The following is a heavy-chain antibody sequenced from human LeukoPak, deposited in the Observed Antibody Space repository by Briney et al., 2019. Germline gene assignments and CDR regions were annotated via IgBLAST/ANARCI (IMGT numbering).Heavy chain of an antibody. J-gene: IGHJ4*02. Sequence: AALKISCKGSGYTFTNYWIGWVRQMPGKGLEWMGIIYPDDSDTRYNPSFQGQVTISADKSISTAYLQWTSLKDSDTAMYYCARQSDLDSWGQGTLVTVSS. CDR3: ARQSDLDS. CDR1: GYTFTNYW. V-gene: IGHV5-51*01. CDR2: IYPDDSDT.